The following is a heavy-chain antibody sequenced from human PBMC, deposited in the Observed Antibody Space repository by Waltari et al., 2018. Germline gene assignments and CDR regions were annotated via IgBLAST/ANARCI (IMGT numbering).Heavy chain of an antibody. CDR2: IKSQKDGGTT. V-gene: IGHV3-15*01. J-gene: IGHJ4*01. CDR1: GFGFTAAW. D-gene: IGHD7-27*01. Sequence: EVQMVESGGGSVKPGDSLRLSCVASGFGFTAAWLTWVRQDPGKGVEWVGRIKSQKDGGTTDFAASVRGRFSISRDDSQNMVFLQMNSLRVEYTALYYCTTLDAPWGGWGHGTLVTVSS. CDR3: TTLDAPWGG.